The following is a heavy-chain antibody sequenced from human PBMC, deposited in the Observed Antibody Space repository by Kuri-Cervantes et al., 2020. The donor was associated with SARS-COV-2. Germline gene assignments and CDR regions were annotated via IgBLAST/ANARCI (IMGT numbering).Heavy chain of an antibody. CDR1: GFTFSSYG. Sequence: GESLKISCAASGFTFSSYGMHWVRQAPGKGLEWVSAISGSGGSTYYADSVKGRFTISRDNSKNTQYLQMNSLRAEDTAVYYCAKGSYQLAYNWFDPWGQGTLVTVSS. D-gene: IGHD2-2*01. CDR3: AKGSYQLAYNWFDP. CDR2: ISGSGGST. J-gene: IGHJ5*02. V-gene: IGHV3-23*01.